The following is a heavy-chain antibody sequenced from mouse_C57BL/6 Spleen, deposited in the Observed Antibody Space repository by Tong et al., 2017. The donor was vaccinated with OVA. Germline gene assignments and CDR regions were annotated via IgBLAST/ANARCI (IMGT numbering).Heavy chain of an antibody. V-gene: IGHV1-50*01. CDR3: ARKGLTGLPFAY. CDR2: IDPSDSYT. D-gene: IGHD4-1*01. Sequence: VQLQESGAELVKPGASVRLSCKASGYTFTSYWMQWVKQRPGQGLEWIGEIDPSDSYTNYNQKFKGKATLTVDTSSSTAYMQLSSLTSEDSAVYYCARKGLTGLPFAYWGQGTLVTVSA. J-gene: IGHJ3*01. CDR1: GYTFTSYW.